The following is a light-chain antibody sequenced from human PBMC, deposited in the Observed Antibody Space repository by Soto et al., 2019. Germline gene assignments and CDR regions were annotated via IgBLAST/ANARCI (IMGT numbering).Light chain of an antibody. CDR2: LNSDGSH. CDR3: QTWGTGPVV. V-gene: IGLV4-69*01. J-gene: IGLJ2*01. Sequence: QLVLTQSPSASASLGASVKLTCTLSSGHSNYAISWHQQQPEKGPRYLMKLNSDGSHSKGAGIPDRFSGSSSGAERYLTISSLQSGDEADYYCQTWGTGPVVFGGGTKVTVL. CDR1: SGHSNYA.